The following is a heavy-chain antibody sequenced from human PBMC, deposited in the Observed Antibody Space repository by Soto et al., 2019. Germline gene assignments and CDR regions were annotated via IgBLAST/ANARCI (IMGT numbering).Heavy chain of an antibody. Sequence: GGSLRLSCAASGFTFSSYGMHWVRQAPGKGLEWVAVISYDGSNKYYADSVKGRFTISRDNSKNTLYLQMNSLRAEDTAVYYCEKDLVVGRDYYYYGMDVWGQGTTVTVSS. J-gene: IGHJ6*02. V-gene: IGHV3-30*18. CDR3: EKDLVVGRDYYYYGMDV. CDR2: ISYDGSNK. D-gene: IGHD2-15*01. CDR1: GFTFSSYG.